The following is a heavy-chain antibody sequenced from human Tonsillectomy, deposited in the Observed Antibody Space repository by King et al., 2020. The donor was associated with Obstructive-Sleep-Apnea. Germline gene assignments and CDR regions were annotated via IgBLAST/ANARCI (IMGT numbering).Heavy chain of an antibody. CDR3: ASEGGYYDSSGYAPIFDY. J-gene: IGHJ4*02. D-gene: IGHD3-22*01. CDR2: ISMGGTTI. Sequence: VQLVESGGGLVQPGGSLRLSCAASGFTFRSYSLHWVRQAPGKGLEWLSYISMGGTTIYYADSVQGRFTISRDNAKNSLSLQINSLSAEDTAVYFCASEGGYYDSSGYAPIFDYWGQGTLVTVSS. CDR1: GFTFRSYS. V-gene: IGHV3-48*03.